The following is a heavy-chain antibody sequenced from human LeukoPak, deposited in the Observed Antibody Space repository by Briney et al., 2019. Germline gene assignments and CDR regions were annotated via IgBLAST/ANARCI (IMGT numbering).Heavy chain of an antibody. CDR2: ISSTTPNT. CDR3: VRDTSYSFDY. CDR1: GFTFSPYS. Sequence: PGGSLRLSCAASGFTFSPYSMNWVRQAPGRGLEWISYISSTTPNTFYAGSVKGRFTISRDNTKNSLYLQMNSLRAADTAVYYCVRDTSYSFDYWGQGILVTVSS. J-gene: IGHJ4*02. D-gene: IGHD1-26*01. V-gene: IGHV3-48*04.